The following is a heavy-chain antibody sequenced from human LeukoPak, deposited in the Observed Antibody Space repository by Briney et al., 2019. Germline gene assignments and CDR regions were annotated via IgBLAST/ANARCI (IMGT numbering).Heavy chain of an antibody. CDR2: VSGPGTTT. Sequence: GGSLRLSCEASGFTFFNYAMNWVRQAPEKGLEWVSTVSGPGTTTYYADSVKGRFTVSRDNSKNTVFLQMDSLRAEDTAVYYCATRRSGNYFATFDYWGQGILVTVSS. D-gene: IGHD3-22*01. J-gene: IGHJ4*02. CDR1: GFTFFNYA. CDR3: ATRRSGNYFATFDY. V-gene: IGHV3-23*01.